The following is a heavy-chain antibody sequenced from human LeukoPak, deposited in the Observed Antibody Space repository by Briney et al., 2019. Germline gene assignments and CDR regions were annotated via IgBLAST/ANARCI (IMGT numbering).Heavy chain of an antibody. Sequence: GGSLRLSCAASGFTFSSYAMSWVRQAPGKGLEWVSAISGSGGSTYYADSVKGRFTISRDNSKNTLYLQMNSLRAEDTAVYYCARDTYYGSGSRFDYWGQGTLVTVSS. J-gene: IGHJ4*02. CDR1: GFTFSSYA. CDR3: ARDTYYGSGSRFDY. D-gene: IGHD3-10*01. CDR2: ISGSGGST. V-gene: IGHV3-23*01.